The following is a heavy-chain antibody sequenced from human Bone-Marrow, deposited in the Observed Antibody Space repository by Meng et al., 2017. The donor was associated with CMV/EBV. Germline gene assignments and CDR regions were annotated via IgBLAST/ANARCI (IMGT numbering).Heavy chain of an antibody. Sequence: ASVKVSCKAFGDTSNYFAINWVRQAPGQGLEWMGIINPSGGSTSYAQKFQGRVTMTRDTSTSTVYMELSSLRSEDTAVYYCARVPRYSSSWYWFDPWGQGTLVTVSS. V-gene: IGHV1-46*02. D-gene: IGHD6-13*01. CDR1: GDTSNYFA. J-gene: IGHJ5*02. CDR2: INPSGGST. CDR3: ARVPRYSSSWYWFDP.